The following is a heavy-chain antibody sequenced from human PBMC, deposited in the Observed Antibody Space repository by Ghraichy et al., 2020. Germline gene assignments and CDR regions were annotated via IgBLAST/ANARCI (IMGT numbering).Heavy chain of an antibody. CDR2: IYYSGST. V-gene: IGHV4-59*01. J-gene: IGHJ3*02. CDR1: GGSISSYY. Sequence: SETLSLTCTVTGGSISSYYWSWIRQPPGKGLEWIGYIYYSGSTNYNPSLKSRVTISVDTSKNQFSLKLSSVTAADTAVYYCARFYYDSSGYYYIWGFAAFDIWGQGTMVTVSS. D-gene: IGHD3-22*01. CDR3: ARFYYDSSGYYYIWGFAAFDI.